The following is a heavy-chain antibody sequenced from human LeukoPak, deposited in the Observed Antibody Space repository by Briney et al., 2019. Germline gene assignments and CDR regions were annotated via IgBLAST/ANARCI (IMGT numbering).Heavy chain of an antibody. CDR3: ARQGAVTPRRTHYYAMDV. D-gene: IGHD4-17*01. J-gene: IGHJ6*02. Sequence: PSETLSLTCTVSGGSVSSGSYYWSWIRQPPGTGLEWIGYIYYSGSTNYNPSLKSRVTISVDTSKNQFSLKLSSVTAADTAVYYCARQGAVTPRRTHYYAMDVWGPGTTVTVSS. CDR1: GGSVSSGSYY. CDR2: IYYSGST. V-gene: IGHV4-61*01.